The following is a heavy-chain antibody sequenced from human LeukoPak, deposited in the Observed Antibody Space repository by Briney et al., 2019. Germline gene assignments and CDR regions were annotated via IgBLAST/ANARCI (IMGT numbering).Heavy chain of an antibody. Sequence: GESLKISCKGSGYSFTSYWIGWVRQMSGKGLEWMGIIFPGDSDTRYSPSFQGQVTISVDKSISTAYLQWSSLKASDTAMYYCARYSPRGGYYDSSGYPDYWGQGTLVTVSS. CDR1: GYSFTSYW. J-gene: IGHJ4*02. CDR3: ARYSPRGGYYDSSGYPDY. D-gene: IGHD3-22*01. V-gene: IGHV5-51*01. CDR2: IFPGDSDT.